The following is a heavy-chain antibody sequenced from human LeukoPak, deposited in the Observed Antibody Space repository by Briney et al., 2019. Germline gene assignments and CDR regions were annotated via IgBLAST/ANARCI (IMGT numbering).Heavy chain of an antibody. CDR3: ATVALWKVDDTSSYRAFDI. CDR1: GFTFSSYA. Sequence: QPGGSLRLSCAASGFTFSSYAMSWVRQAPGKGLEWVSAISGSGGSAYYADSVKGRFTISRDNSKNTLYLQMNSLRAEDTAVYYCATVALWKVDDTSSYRAFDIWGQGTMVTVSS. J-gene: IGHJ3*02. V-gene: IGHV3-23*01. CDR2: ISGSGGSA. D-gene: IGHD3-22*01.